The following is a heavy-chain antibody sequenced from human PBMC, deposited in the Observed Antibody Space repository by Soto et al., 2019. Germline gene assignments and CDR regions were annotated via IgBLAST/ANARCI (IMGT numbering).Heavy chain of an antibody. Sequence: QVQLVQSGAEVKKPGSSVKVSCKAPGGTFSSYAISWVRQAPGQGLEWMGGVIPIFGTAKYAQKFQGRVTITEDESTSTGYMELRSLRSEDTAVYYCARSQGGSSSLDIYYYYYGMDVWGQGTTVTVSS. CDR1: GGTFSSYA. CDR3: ARSQGGSSSLDIYYYYYGMDV. J-gene: IGHJ6*02. CDR2: VIPIFGTA. V-gene: IGHV1-69*01. D-gene: IGHD2-15*01.